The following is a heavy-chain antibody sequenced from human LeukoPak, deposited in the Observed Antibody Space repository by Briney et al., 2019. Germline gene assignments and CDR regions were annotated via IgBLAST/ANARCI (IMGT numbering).Heavy chain of an antibody. CDR2: FDPEDGET. D-gene: IGHD1-26*01. Sequence: ASVKVSCKVSGYTLTELSMHWVRQAPGKGLEWMGGFDPEDGETIYAQKFQGRVTMTEDTSTDTAYMELSSLRSEDTAVYYCATEGRWRELLLEYFQHWGQGTLVTVSS. CDR3: ATEGRWRELLLEYFQH. CDR1: GYTLTELS. V-gene: IGHV1-24*01. J-gene: IGHJ1*01.